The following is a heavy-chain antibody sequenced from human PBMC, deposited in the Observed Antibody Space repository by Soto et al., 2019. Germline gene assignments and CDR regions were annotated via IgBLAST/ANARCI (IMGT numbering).Heavy chain of an antibody. CDR2: ISAYNGNT. J-gene: IGHJ5*02. Sequence: QVQLVQSGAEVKKPGASVKVSCKASGYTFTSYGISWVRQAPGQGLEWMGWISAYNGNTNYAQKLQGRVTMRTDTSPSIADMELRSLRADDTAVYYCASALSSPTVGWFDPGGQGTLVTVSS. D-gene: IGHD3-16*01. V-gene: IGHV1-18*04. CDR3: ASALSSPTVGWFDP. CDR1: GYTFTSYG.